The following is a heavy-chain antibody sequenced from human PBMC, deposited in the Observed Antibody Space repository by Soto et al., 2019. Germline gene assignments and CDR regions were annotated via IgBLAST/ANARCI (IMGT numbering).Heavy chain of an antibody. V-gene: IGHV4-31*03. CDR2: ISYSGNT. CDR1: GGSMSSGIRY. Sequence: QVQLQESGPGLVKPSQTLSLTCTVSGGSMSSGIRYWNWVRQHPGKGLEWIGYISYSGNTYYNPPLKSRVPISADTSKTQFSLELSSVTAADTAVYYCARADGSGNYHEYLCRFWGQGTLVTVSS. CDR3: ARADGSGNYHEYLCRF. D-gene: IGHD3-10*01. J-gene: IGHJ4*02.